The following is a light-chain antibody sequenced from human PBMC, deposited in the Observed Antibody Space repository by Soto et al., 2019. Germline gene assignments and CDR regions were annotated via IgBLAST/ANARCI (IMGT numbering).Light chain of an antibody. Sequence: EIVMTQSPATLSVSPGERATLSCRASQSVSSNLARYQQKPGQAPRLLIYGASTRATGIPARFSGSGSGTEFTLTISSLQSEDFADYYCQQYNNWPPLTFGGGTKVEIK. CDR3: QQYNNWPPLT. V-gene: IGKV3-15*01. CDR2: GAS. J-gene: IGKJ4*01. CDR1: QSVSSN.